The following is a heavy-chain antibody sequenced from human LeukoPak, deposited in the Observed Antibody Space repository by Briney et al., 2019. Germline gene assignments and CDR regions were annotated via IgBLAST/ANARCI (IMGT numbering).Heavy chain of an antibody. CDR2: INAGNGNT. V-gene: IGHV1-3*01. D-gene: IGHD2-15*01. CDR3: ASERYCSGGSCPFDY. J-gene: IGHJ4*02. Sequence: ASVKVSCKASGYTFTSYAMHWVHQAPGQRLEWMGWINAGNGNTKYSQKFQGRVTITRDTSASTAYMELSSLRSEDTAVYYCASERYCSGGSCPFDYWGQGTLVTVSS. CDR1: GYTFTSYA.